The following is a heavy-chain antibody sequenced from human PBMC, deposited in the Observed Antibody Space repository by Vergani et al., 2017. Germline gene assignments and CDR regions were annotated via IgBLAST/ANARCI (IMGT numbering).Heavy chain of an antibody. V-gene: IGHV4-39*07. CDR1: GGSISSSSYY. CDR2: IYYSGST. J-gene: IGHJ5*02. Sequence: QLQLQESGPGLVKPSETLSLTCTVSGGSISSSSYYWGWIRQPPGKGLEWIGSIYYSGSTYYNPSLKSRVTISVDPSKNQFSLKLRSVTAADTAVYYCARVRYYGSGSYPNWFDPWGQGTLVTVSS. CDR3: ARVRYYGSGSYPNWFDP. D-gene: IGHD3-10*01.